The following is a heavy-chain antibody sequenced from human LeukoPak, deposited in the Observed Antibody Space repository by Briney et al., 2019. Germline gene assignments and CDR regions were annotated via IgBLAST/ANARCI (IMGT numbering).Heavy chain of an antibody. Sequence: PGRSLRLSCAASGFTFDDYAMHWVRQAPGKGLEWVSGISGSGGSTYYADSVKGRFTISRDNSKNTLYLQMNSLRAEDTAVYYCAKDAPGIAVAGPLDFDYWGQGTLVTVSS. CDR1: GFTFDDYA. D-gene: IGHD6-19*01. CDR2: ISGSGGST. J-gene: IGHJ4*02. CDR3: AKDAPGIAVAGPLDFDY. V-gene: IGHV3-23*01.